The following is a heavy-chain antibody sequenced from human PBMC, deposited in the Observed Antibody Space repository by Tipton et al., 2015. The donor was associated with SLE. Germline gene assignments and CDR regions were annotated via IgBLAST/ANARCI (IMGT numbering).Heavy chain of an antibody. CDR2: IWYDGSNK. CDR3: AGQLSYYYGMDV. J-gene: IGHJ6*02. CDR1: GFTFSSFP. V-gene: IGHV3-30*04. Sequence: SLRLSCAASGFTFSSFPMHWVRQAPGKGLEWVAVIWYDGSNKYYADSVKGRFTISRDNSKNTLYLQMNSLRAEDTAVYYCAGQLSYYYGMDVWGQGTTVTVSS. D-gene: IGHD6-13*01.